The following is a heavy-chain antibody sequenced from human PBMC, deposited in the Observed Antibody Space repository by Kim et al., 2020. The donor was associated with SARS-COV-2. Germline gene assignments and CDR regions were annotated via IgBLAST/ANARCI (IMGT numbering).Heavy chain of an antibody. J-gene: IGHJ4*02. V-gene: IGHV4-59*08. CDR1: GGSISSYY. CDR2: IYYSGST. Sequence: SETLSLTCTVSGGSISSYYWSWIRQPPGKGLEWIGYIYYSGSTNHNPSLKSRVTMSVDTSKNQFSLKLSSMTAADTAVYYCARHLEYSNSPWGYWGQGTL. CDR3: ARHLEYSNSPWGY. D-gene: IGHD6-6*01.